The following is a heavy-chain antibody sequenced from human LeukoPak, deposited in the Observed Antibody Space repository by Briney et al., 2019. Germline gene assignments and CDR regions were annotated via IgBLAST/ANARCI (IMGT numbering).Heavy chain of an antibody. Sequence: SSETLSLTCSVSGVSINSSGYFWGWIRQPPGKGLEWIGAIYYTGDAYYNPSLTSRVTISVDTSENQFSLNLRSVTAADTAHYCCARRRSWPEFDYWGQGALVTVSS. V-gene: IGHV4-39*01. CDR1: GVSINSSGYF. CDR2: IYYTGDA. CDR3: ARRRSWPEFDY. D-gene: IGHD1-26*01. J-gene: IGHJ4*02.